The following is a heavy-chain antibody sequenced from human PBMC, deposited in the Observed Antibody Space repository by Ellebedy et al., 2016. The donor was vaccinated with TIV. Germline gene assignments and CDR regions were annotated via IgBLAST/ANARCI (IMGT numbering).Heavy chain of an antibody. V-gene: IGHV4-59*08. CDR1: GGSFSGYY. CDR2: IYYSGST. D-gene: IGHD4-23*01. CDR3: ARLRHYGGDSVWFFDL. J-gene: IGHJ2*01. Sequence: MPGGSLRLSCAVYGGSFSGYYWSWIRQPPGKPLEWIGYIYYSGSTNYNPSLKSRVTISLDTSKNQFPLRLTSVTAADTAVYYCARLRHYGGDSVWFFDLWGRGTLVTVSS.